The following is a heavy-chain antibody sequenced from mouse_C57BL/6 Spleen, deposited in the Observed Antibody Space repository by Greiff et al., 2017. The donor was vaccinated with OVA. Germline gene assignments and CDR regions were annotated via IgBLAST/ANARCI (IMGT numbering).Heavy chain of an antibody. CDR3: ARGGYYGSGDDY. V-gene: IGHV1-53*01. CDR2: INPSNGGT. CDR1: GYTFTSYW. Sequence: QVQLQQPGTELVKPGASVKLSCKASGYTFTSYWMHWVKQRPGQGLEWIGNINPSNGGTNYNEKFKSKATLTVDKSSSTAYMQLSSLTSEDAAVYYCARGGYYGSGDDYWGQGTTLTVSS. D-gene: IGHD1-1*01. J-gene: IGHJ2*01.